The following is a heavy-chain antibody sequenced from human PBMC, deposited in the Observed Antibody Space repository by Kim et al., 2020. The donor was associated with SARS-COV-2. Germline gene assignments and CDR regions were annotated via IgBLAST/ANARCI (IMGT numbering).Heavy chain of an antibody. CDR2: IYTSGST. V-gene: IGHV4-4*07. D-gene: IGHD6-19*01. J-gene: IGHJ4*02. Sequence: SETLSLTCTVSGGSISSYYWSWIRQPAGKGLEWIGRIYTSGSTNYNPSLKSRVTMSVDTSKNQFSLKLSSVTAADTAVYYCARDSFIAVADPFDYWGQGTLVTVSS. CDR3: ARDSFIAVADPFDY. CDR1: GGSISSYY.